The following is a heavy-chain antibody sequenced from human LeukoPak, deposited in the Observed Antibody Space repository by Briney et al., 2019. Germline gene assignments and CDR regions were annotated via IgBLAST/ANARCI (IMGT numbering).Heavy chain of an antibody. Sequence: PSETLSLTCSVSGDSIIGYYWGWIRQPPGKGLEWIGNIYYTGNTNYNPSLKSRVTISVDTSKNQFSLKLSSVTAADTAVYFCARSTYDILTGYPTFDYWGQGTLVTVSS. CDR1: GDSIIGYY. J-gene: IGHJ4*02. CDR3: ARSTYDILTGYPTFDY. CDR2: IYYTGNT. D-gene: IGHD3-9*01. V-gene: IGHV4-59*08.